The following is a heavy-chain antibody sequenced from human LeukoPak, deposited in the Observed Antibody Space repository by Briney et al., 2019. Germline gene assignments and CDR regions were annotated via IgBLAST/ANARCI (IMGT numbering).Heavy chain of an antibody. J-gene: IGHJ5*02. V-gene: IGHV4-59*01. Sequence: SETLSLTCTVSGGSISSDCWSWIRQPPEKGLEWIGNIYYSGSTNYNPSLKSRVTISVDTSKNQFSLKLSSVTAADAAVYYCARDRGYCSGGSCYRWFDPWGQGTLVTVSS. CDR3: ARDRGYCSGGSCYRWFDP. CDR2: IYYSGST. D-gene: IGHD2-15*01. CDR1: GGSISSDC.